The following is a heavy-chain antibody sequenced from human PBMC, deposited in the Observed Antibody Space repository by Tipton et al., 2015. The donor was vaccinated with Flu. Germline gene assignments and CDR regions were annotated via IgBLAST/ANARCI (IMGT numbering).Heavy chain of an antibody. D-gene: IGHD5-24*01. CDR1: GGSISGYY. J-gene: IGHJ4*02. V-gene: IGHV4-4*07. CDR2: VYTSGTT. Sequence: TLSLTCNVSGGSISGYYWSWIRQPAGKGLEWIGRVYTSGTTNYNPSLKSRVTMSLDTSKNQFSLKLSSVTAADTAVYYCARELPEMATIVFDYWGQGTLVTVSS. CDR3: ARELPEMATIVFDY.